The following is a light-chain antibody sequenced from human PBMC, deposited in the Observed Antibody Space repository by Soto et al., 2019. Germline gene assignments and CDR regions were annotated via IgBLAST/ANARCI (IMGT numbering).Light chain of an antibody. CDR1: QDIKNH. V-gene: IGKV1-8*01. CDR3: QQYYTYPYT. CDR2: AAS. J-gene: IGKJ2*01. Sequence: IRMTQSPSSLSASTGDRVTVTCRASQDIKNHLAWYQQKPGKAPNLLIYAASTLQSGVPSRFSGSASGTDFTLTISRLQSEDFATYYCQQYYTYPYTFGQGTKLQIK.